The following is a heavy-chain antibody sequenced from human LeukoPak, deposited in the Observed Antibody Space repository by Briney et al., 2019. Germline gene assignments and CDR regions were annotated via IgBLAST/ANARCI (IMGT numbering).Heavy chain of an antibody. V-gene: IGHV3-66*01. CDR3: ARDQSTVDYYYGMDV. CDR2: IYSGGST. D-gene: IGHD4-11*01. Sequence: QAGGSLRLSCAASGFTVSSNYMSWVRQAPGKGLEWVSVIYSGGSTYYADSVKGRFTISRDNSKSTLYLQMNSLRAEDTAVYYCARDQSTVDYYYGMDVWGQGTTVTVSS. J-gene: IGHJ6*02. CDR1: GFTVSSNY.